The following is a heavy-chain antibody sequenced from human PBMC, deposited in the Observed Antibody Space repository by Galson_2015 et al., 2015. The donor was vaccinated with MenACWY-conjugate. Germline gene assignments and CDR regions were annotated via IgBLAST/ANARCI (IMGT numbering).Heavy chain of an antibody. V-gene: IGHV3-74*01. CDR2: INSDGSST. CDR3: ARDPVSPSPSDV. Sequence: SLRLSCAASGLTFSSSWMHWVRHAPGKGVVWVSRINSDGSSTSYADSVKGRFTISRDNAKYTLYLQRNSLRAEYTAVDYCARDPVSPSPSDVWVKGTTVTVSS. CDR1: GLTFSSSW. D-gene: IGHD4-17*01. J-gene: IGHJ6*04.